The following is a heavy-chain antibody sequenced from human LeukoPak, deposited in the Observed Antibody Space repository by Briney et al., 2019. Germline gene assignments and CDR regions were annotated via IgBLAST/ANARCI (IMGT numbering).Heavy chain of an antibody. CDR2: ISYDGSNK. J-gene: IGHJ4*02. CDR1: GFTFSSYA. Sequence: GGSLRPSCAASGFTFSSYAMHWVRQAPGKGLEWVAVISYDGSNKYYADSVKGRFTISRDNSKNTLYLQMNSLRAEDTAVYYCARDPSFSSSGWYYFDYWGQGTLVTVSS. D-gene: IGHD6-19*01. CDR3: ARDPSFSSSGWYYFDY. V-gene: IGHV3-30*04.